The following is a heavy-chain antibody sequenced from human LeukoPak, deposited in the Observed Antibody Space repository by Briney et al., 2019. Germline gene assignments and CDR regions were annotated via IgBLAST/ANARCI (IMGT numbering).Heavy chain of an antibody. J-gene: IGHJ5*02. CDR3: ATTPLRLAAAGYNWFDP. CDR2: INAGNGNT. V-gene: IGHV1-3*01. Sequence: ASVKVSCKASGYTFTSYAMHWVRQAPGQRLEWMGWINAGNGNTKYSQKFQGRVTMTEDTSTDTAYMELSSLRSEDTAVYYCATTPLRLAAAGYNWFDPWGQGTLVTVSS. CDR1: GYTFTSYA. D-gene: IGHD6-13*01.